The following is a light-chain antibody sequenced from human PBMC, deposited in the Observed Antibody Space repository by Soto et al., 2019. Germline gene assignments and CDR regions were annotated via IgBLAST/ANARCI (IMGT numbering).Light chain of an antibody. CDR2: AAS. CDR3: QQYDTYPIT. CDR1: QGVRTS. Sequence: DLQMTQSPSSLSASVGDTVTITCRVSQGVRTSVAWFQQKAGKTPKSLIFAASSLHSGVPRKFGGSGSGTDFTLTITSLQPEDFATYYCQQYDTYPITFGQGTRVDIK. J-gene: IGKJ5*01. V-gene: IGKV1-16*02.